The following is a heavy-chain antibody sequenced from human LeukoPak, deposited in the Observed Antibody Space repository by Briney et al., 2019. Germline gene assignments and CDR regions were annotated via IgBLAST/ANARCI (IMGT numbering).Heavy chain of an antibody. CDR1: GFTFSSYG. J-gene: IGHJ4*02. CDR3: AKELYFGSGSYPDY. D-gene: IGHD3-10*01. Sequence: WRSLRLSCAASGFTFSSYGMHWVRQAPGKGLEWVAVISHDGSDNHYADSVKGRFTISRDNSKNTVYLQMSSLRPEDTAVYFCAKELYFGSGSYPDYWGQGTLVRVSS. V-gene: IGHV3-30*18. CDR2: ISHDGSDN.